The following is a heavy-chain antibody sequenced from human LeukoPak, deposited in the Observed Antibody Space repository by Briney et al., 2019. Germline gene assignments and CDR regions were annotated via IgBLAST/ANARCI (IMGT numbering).Heavy chain of an antibody. CDR3: ATTGNTIFGVVSPFDY. CDR2: ISAYNGNT. CDR1: GYTFTSYG. Sequence: GASVKVSCKASGYTFTSYGISWVRQAPGQGLEWMGWISAYNGNTNYAQKLQGRVTMTTDTSTSTAYMELRSLRSDDTAVYYCATTGNTIFGVVSPFDYWGQGTLVTVSS. D-gene: IGHD3-3*01. V-gene: IGHV1-18*01. J-gene: IGHJ4*02.